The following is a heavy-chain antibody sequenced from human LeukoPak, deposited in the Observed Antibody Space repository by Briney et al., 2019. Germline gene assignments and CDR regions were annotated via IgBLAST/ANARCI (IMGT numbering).Heavy chain of an antibody. D-gene: IGHD5-12*01. J-gene: IGHJ4*02. CDR3: ARAPGRGSGYDCYFDY. CDR1: GFTFSSYA. CDR2: ISYDGSTT. V-gene: IGHV3-30-3*01. Sequence: GGSLRLSCAASGFTFSSYAMHWVRQAPGKGLEWVALISYDGSTTYYADSVKGRFTISRDNSKNTLYLQMNSLRAEDTTAYYCARAPGRGSGYDCYFDYWGQGTLVTVSS.